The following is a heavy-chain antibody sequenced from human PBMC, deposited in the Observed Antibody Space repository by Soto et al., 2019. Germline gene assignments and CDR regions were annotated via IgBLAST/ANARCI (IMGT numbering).Heavy chain of an antibody. CDR2: ISYNGGGT. CDR1: GFTFSKYA. J-gene: IGHJ4*02. Sequence: EVQLLESGGGLVQPGGSLRLSCAASGFTFSKYAMTWARQAPGKGLEWVSAISYNGGGTYYVDSVKGRFTVSRDNSKNTLYLQMHSLRAEDTAVYYCAKDRVPNASSGYYSILTDSWGQGTVVTVSS. D-gene: IGHD3-22*01. V-gene: IGHV3-23*01. CDR3: AKDRVPNASSGYYSILTDS.